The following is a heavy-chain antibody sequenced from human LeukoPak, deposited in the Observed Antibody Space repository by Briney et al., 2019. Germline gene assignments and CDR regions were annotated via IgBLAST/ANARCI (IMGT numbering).Heavy chain of an antibody. CDR3: ARGAHYHDSSEGSDY. D-gene: IGHD3-22*01. Sequence: GASVKVSCKASGYTFTGYYMHWVRQAPGQGLEWLGWINPNSGGTNYAQKFQGRVTMTRDTSISTVYMELSRLRSDDTAVYYCARGAHYHDSSEGSDYWGQGTVVTVSS. J-gene: IGHJ4*02. V-gene: IGHV1-2*02. CDR2: INPNSGGT. CDR1: GYTFTGYY.